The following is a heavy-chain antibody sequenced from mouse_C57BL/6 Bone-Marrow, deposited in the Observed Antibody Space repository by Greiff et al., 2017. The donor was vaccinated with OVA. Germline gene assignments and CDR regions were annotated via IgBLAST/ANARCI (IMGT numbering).Heavy chain of an antibody. J-gene: IGHJ2*01. CDR1: GFTFTDYY. CDR2: IRNKANGYTT. Sequence: EVMLVESGGGLVQPGGSLSLSCAASGFTFTDYYMSWVRQPPGKALEWLGFIRNKANGYTTEYSASVKGRFTISRDNSQSILYLQMNALRAEDSATEYCARYDCDGSYYVDYWGQGTTLTVSS. CDR3: ARYDCDGSYYVDY. D-gene: IGHD1-1*01. V-gene: IGHV7-3*01.